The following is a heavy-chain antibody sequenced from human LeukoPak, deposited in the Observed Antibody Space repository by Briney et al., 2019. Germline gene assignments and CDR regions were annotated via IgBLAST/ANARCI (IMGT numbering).Heavy chain of an antibody. V-gene: IGHV4-39*01. D-gene: IGHD2-2*01. Sequence: SETLSLTCTVSGGSISSSSYYWGWIRQPPGKGLEWIGSIYYSGSTYYNPSLKSRVTISVDTSKNQFSLKLSSVTAADTAVYYCARSGYCSSTSCYAVDYFDYWGQGTLVTVSS. CDR1: GGSISSSSYY. CDR3: ARSGYCSSTSCYAVDYFDY. CDR2: IYYSGST. J-gene: IGHJ4*02.